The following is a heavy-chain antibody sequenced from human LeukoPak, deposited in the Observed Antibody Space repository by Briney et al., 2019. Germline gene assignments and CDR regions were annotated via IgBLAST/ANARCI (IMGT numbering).Heavy chain of an antibody. Sequence: GRSLRLSCAASGFTFDGYAMHWVRQAPGKGLEWVSGISWNSGSIGYADSVKGRFTISRDNAKNSLYLQMNSLRAEDTALYYCAKDRIAAGNWGQGTLVTVSS. D-gene: IGHD6-13*01. CDR2: ISWNSGSI. J-gene: IGHJ4*02. CDR1: GFTFDGYA. CDR3: AKDRIAAGN. V-gene: IGHV3-9*01.